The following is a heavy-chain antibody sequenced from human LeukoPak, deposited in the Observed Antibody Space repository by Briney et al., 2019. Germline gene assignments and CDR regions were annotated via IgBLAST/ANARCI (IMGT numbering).Heavy chain of an antibody. CDR3: ARGPRESSSSDY. J-gene: IGHJ4*02. V-gene: IGHV1-8*01. CDR2: MNPDNGNT. D-gene: IGHD6-13*01. CDR1: GYWFTNFN. Sequence: GASVKISCKTSGYWFTNFNINWVRQAPGQGLEWMGWMNPDNGNTGYAQKFQGRVSMSGDTSISTAFMVLSSLRSDDTAVYFFARGPRESSSSDYWGQGTLVTVSS.